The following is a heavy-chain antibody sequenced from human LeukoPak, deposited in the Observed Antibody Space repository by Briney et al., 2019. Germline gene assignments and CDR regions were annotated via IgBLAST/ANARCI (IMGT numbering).Heavy chain of an antibody. J-gene: IGHJ6*02. CDR1: GYTFTGYY. CDR3: ARVVYCGGHCSSRYYYGMDV. CDR2: IYPYNGDT. V-gene: IGHV1-2*06. Sequence: GASVKVSCKASGYTFTGYYIHWVRQAPGQGLEWMGRIYPYNGDTKYAQKFQGRVTMTRDTSITTAYMELNSLRSDDTAVYYCARVVYCGGHCSSRYYYGMDVWGQGTTVTVSS. D-gene: IGHD2-21*02.